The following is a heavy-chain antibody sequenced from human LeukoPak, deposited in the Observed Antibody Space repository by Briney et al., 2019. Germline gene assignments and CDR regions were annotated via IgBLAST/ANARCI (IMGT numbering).Heavy chain of an antibody. CDR1: GFTFSSYG. CDR2: IWYDGSNK. Sequence: GGSLRLSCAASGFTFSSYGMHWVRQAPGKGLEWVAVIWYDGSNKYYADSVKGRFTISRDNSKNTLYLQMNSLRAEDTAVYYCTTAQQSSPGRRYWGQGTLVTVSS. J-gene: IGHJ4*02. V-gene: IGHV3-33*01. D-gene: IGHD1-14*01. CDR3: TTAQQSSPGRRY.